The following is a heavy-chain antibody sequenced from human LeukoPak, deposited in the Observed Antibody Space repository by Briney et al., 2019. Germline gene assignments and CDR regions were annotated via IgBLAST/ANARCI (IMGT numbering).Heavy chain of an antibody. J-gene: IGHJ4*02. Sequence: ETLSLTCADYGGSFSGYYWSWIRQAPGKGLEWVSAISGSGGSTYYADSVKGRFTISRDNSKNTLYLQMNSLRAEDTAIYYCAKDLIAYSYGYAGRSNFDYWGQGTLVTVSS. CDR3: AKDLIAYSYGYAGRSNFDY. D-gene: IGHD5-18*01. CDR1: GGSFSGYY. CDR2: ISGSGGST. V-gene: IGHV3-23*01.